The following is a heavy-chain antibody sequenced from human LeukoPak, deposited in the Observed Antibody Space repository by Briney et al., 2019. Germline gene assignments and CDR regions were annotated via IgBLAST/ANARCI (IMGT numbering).Heavy chain of an antibody. Sequence: PGGSLRLSCAASGFTFSSYSMNWVRQAPGKGLEWVSSISSSSSSYIYYADSVKGRFTISRDNAKNSLYLQMNSLRAEDTAVYYCARGGVVVVPAAIQVSDYWGQGTLVTVSS. D-gene: IGHD2-2*02. V-gene: IGHV3-21*01. J-gene: IGHJ4*02. CDR3: ARGGVVVVPAAIQVSDY. CDR2: ISSSSSSYI. CDR1: GFTFSSYS.